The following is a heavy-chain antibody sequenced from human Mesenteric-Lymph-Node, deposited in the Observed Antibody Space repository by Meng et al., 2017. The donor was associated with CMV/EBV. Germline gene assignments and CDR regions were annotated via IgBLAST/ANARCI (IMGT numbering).Heavy chain of an antibody. D-gene: IGHD6-6*01. J-gene: IGHJ6*02. Sequence: SETLSLTCSVSGGSIGSGAYYWGWIRQPPGKGLEWLGSIYYSGSTYYNPSLKSRVTISVDTSKNQFSLKLSSVTAADTAVYYCARVLAEYSSSPGGFYYYGMDVWGQGTTVTVSS. CDR1: GGSIGSGAYY. CDR3: ARVLAEYSSSPGGFYYYGMDV. V-gene: IGHV4-39*07. CDR2: IYYSGST.